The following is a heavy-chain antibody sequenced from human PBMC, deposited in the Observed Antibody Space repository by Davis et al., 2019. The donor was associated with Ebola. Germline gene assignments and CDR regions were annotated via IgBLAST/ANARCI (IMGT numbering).Heavy chain of an antibody. V-gene: IGHV3-23*01. D-gene: IGHD2/OR15-2a*01. CDR1: GFTFSSYA. Sequence: GESLKISCAASGFTFSSYAMSWVRQAPGKGLEWVSAISGSGGSTYYADSVKGRFTISRDNSKNTLYLQMNSLRAEDTAVYYCAKDRRFPRDYNGMDVWGQGTTVTVSS. CDR2: ISGSGGST. J-gene: IGHJ6*02. CDR3: AKDRRFPRDYNGMDV.